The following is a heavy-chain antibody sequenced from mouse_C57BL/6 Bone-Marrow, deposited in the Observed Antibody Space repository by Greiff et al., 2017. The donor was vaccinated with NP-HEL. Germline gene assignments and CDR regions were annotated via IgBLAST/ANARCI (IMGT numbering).Heavy chain of an antibody. D-gene: IGHD1-1*01. CDR1: GFNIKDDY. CDR3: TTRGITTVVARYFDV. Sequence: EVQRVESGAELVRPGASVKLSCTASGFNIKDDYMHWVKQRPEQGLEWIGWIDPENGDTEYASKFQGKATITADTSSNTAYLQLSSLTSEDTAVYYCTTRGITTVVARYFDVWGTGTTVTVSS. V-gene: IGHV14-4*01. CDR2: IDPENGDT. J-gene: IGHJ1*03.